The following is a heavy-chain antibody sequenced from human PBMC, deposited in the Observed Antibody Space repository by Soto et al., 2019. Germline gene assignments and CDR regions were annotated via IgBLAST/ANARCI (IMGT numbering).Heavy chain of an antibody. D-gene: IGHD3-10*01. J-gene: IGHJ4*02. CDR3: TTEAYYYGSGNNDY. CDR1: GFTFINAW. V-gene: IGHV3-15*01. CDR2: IKSKSDGGTT. Sequence: GGSLRLSCAASGFTFINAWMSWVRQSPGKGLEWVGRIKSKSDGGTTDYAAPVKGRFTISRDDSKNTLYLQMNSLKTEDTAVYYCTTEAYYYGSGNNDYWGQGTLVTVSS.